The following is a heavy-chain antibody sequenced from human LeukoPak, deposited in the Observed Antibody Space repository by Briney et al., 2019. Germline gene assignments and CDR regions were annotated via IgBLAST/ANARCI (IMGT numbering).Heavy chain of an antibody. D-gene: IGHD1-1*01. Sequence: GGSLRLSCAASGFTFSSYSMNWVRQAPGKGLEWVSSISSSSSYIYYADSAKGRFTISRDNAKNSLYLQMNSLRAEDTAVYYCARYKGPDYYYMDVWGKGTTVTVSS. J-gene: IGHJ6*03. CDR1: GFTFSSYS. V-gene: IGHV3-21*01. CDR2: ISSSSSYI. CDR3: ARYKGPDYYYMDV.